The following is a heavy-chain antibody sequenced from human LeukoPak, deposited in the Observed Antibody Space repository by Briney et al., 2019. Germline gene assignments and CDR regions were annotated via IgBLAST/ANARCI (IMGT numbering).Heavy chain of an antibody. V-gene: IGHV3-74*01. J-gene: IGHJ4*02. CDR1: GFTFSTYW. Sequence: PGGSLRLSCAASGFTFSTYWMHWVRQAPRKGLVWVSRINTDGSSTTYADSVKGRFTISRDNAKNTVYLQMNSLRAEDTAVYYCAKDSGSYEEYYFDYWGQGTLVTVSS. CDR2: INTDGSST. CDR3: AKDSGSYEEYYFDY. D-gene: IGHD1-26*01.